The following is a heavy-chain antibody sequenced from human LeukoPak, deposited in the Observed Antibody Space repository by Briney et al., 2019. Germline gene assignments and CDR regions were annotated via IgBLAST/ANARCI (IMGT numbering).Heavy chain of an antibody. CDR2: INNDGSTT. J-gene: IGHJ6*03. CDR1: GFTISNYW. V-gene: IGHV3-74*01. Sequence: GGSLRLSCAASGFTISNYWMHWVRQAPGQGLVWVSRINNDGSTTTYADSVRGRFTISRDNAKNTLYLQMNSLRAEDTAVYYCAREFYYYYMDVWGKGTTVTVSS. CDR3: AREFYYYYMDV.